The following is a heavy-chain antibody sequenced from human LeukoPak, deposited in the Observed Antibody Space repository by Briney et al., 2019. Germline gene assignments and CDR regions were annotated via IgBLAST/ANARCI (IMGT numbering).Heavy chain of an antibody. CDR1: GFTFSDYY. D-gene: IGHD3-22*01. J-gene: IGHJ4*02. Sequence: GGSLRLSCAASGFTFSDYYMSWIRQAPGKGLEWVSYISSSSSYTNYADSVKGRFTISRDNAKNSLYLQMNSLRAEDTAVYYCAKDQYYDSSGSLYFNYWGQGTLVTVSS. CDR3: AKDQYYDSSGSLYFNY. CDR2: ISSSSSYT. V-gene: IGHV3-11*05.